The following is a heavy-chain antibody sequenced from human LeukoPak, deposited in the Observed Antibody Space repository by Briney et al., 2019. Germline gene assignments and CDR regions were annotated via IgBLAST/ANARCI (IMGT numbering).Heavy chain of an antibody. CDR1: GFTFSSYA. J-gene: IGHJ4*02. D-gene: IGHD3-16*01. Sequence: GGSLRLSCAASGFTFSSYAMSWVRQAPGKGLEWVSSISAGGSSTRYADSVKGRFTISRDNSKNTLFLQMNSLRAEDTAVYYCARVLGSYYCDFWGQGTLVTVSS. CDR2: ISAGGSST. CDR3: ARVLGSYYCDF. V-gene: IGHV3-23*01.